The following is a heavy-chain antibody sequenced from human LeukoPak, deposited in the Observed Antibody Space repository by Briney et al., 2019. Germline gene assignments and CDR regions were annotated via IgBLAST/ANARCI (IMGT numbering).Heavy chain of an antibody. CDR3: ARDQSRGYDFPSYYGMDV. D-gene: IGHD3-3*01. CDR2: ISYDGSNK. V-gene: IGHV3-30-3*01. CDR1: GFTFSSYA. Sequence: QPGGSLRLSCAASGFTFSSYAMHWVRQAPGKGLEWVAVISYDGSNKYYADSVKGRFTISRDNSKNTLYLQMNSLRAEDTAVYYCARDQSRGYDFPSYYGMDVWGQGTTVTVSS. J-gene: IGHJ6*02.